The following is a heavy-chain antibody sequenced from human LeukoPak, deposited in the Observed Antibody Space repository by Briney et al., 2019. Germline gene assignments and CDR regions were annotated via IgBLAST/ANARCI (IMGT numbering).Heavy chain of an antibody. Sequence: PGGSLRLSCAASRFTFSTSVMYWVRQAPGKGLEWVAVISYDGSNKYYADSVKGRFTISRDNSKNTLYLQMNSLRAEDTAVYYCARQTTTVTSHFDNWGQGTLVTVSS. CDR3: ARQTTTVTSHFDN. V-gene: IGHV3-30-3*01. J-gene: IGHJ4*02. CDR2: ISYDGSNK. CDR1: RFTFSTSV. D-gene: IGHD4-17*01.